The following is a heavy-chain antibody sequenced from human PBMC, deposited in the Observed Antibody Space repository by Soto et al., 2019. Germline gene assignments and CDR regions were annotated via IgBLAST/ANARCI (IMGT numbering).Heavy chain of an antibody. J-gene: IGHJ6*02. CDR2: IIPIFGTV. CDR1: GGTFRTYA. D-gene: IGHD6-19*01. V-gene: IGHV1-69*12. CDR3: AKGAVAGTPTSYYYYGMGV. Sequence: QVQLLQSGAEVKKPGSSVRVSCEASGGTFRTYAISWVRQAPGQGLEWMGEIIPIFGTVNYAQKFHGRVTITADESTTSVYMDLRSLRSEDTAVYYCAKGAVAGTPTSYYYYGMGVWGQGTTGSVSS.